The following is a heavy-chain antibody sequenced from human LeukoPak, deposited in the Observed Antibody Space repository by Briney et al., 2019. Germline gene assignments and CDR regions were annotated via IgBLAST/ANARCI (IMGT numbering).Heavy chain of an antibody. Sequence: PSETLSLTCTVSGGSISSGSYYWSWIRQPPGKGLEWIGEINHSGSTNYDPSLKSRVTISVDTSKNQFSLKLSSVTAADTAVYYCARGRIPLTWGQGTLVTVSS. CDR1: GGSISSGSYY. CDR2: INHSGST. CDR3: ARGRIPLT. J-gene: IGHJ5*02. D-gene: IGHD1-14*01. V-gene: IGHV4-39*07.